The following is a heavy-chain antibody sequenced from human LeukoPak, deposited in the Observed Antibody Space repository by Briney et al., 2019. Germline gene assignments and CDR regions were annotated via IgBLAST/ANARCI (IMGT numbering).Heavy chain of an antibody. Sequence: QPGGSLRLSCAASGFTFSSYSMNWARQAPGKGLEWVSYISYSSSTIYYADSVKGRFTISRDNAKNSLYLQMNSLRAEDTAVYYCARLYSSSWYDYYYYYMDVWGKGTTVTISS. V-gene: IGHV3-48*01. CDR1: GFTFSSYS. J-gene: IGHJ6*03. CDR3: ARLYSSSWYDYYYYYMDV. CDR2: ISYSSSTI. D-gene: IGHD6-13*01.